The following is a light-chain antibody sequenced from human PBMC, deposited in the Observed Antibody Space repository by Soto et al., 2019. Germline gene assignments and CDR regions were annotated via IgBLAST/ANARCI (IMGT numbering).Light chain of an antibody. J-gene: IGLJ1*01. CDR1: SSDVGGYNF. V-gene: IGLV2-14*03. CDR3: NSYTSSSTSYV. CDR2: DVS. Sequence: QSVLTQPASVSGSPGQSITISCTGTSSDVGGYNFVSWYQQHPGKAPKLLIYDVSDRPSGVSNRFSGSKSGNTASLTISGLQAEDEADYYCNSYTSSSTSYVFGRGTKVTVL.